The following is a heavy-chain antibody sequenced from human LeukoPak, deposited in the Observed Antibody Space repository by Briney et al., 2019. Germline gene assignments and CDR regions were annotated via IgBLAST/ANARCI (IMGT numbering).Heavy chain of an antibody. CDR2: IKQDGSEK. Sequence: GGSLRLSCAASGFTFSSYWMSWVRQAPGKGLEWVANIKQDGSEKYYVDSVKGRFTISRDNAKNSLYLQMNSLRAEDTAVYYCARAIAVAGTLIQNWGQGTLVTVSS. CDR1: GFTFSSYW. V-gene: IGHV3-7*01. J-gene: IGHJ4*02. D-gene: IGHD6-19*01. CDR3: ARAIAVAGTLIQN.